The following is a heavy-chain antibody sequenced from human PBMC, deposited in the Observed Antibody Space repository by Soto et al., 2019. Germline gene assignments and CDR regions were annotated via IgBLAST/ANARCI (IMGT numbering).Heavy chain of an antibody. CDR2: IYPGDSDT. Sequence: GESLKISCKGSGCSFTSYWIGWVRQMPGKGLEWMGIIYPGDSDTRYSPSFQGQVTISADKSISTAYLQWSSLKASDTAMYYCARAQTDYYGSGRGYYYYMDVWGKGTTVTVSS. D-gene: IGHD3-10*01. CDR3: ARAQTDYYGSGRGYYYYMDV. V-gene: IGHV5-51*01. CDR1: GCSFTSYW. J-gene: IGHJ6*03.